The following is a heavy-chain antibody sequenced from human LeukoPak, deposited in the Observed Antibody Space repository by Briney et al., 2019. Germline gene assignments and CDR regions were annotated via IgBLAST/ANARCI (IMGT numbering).Heavy chain of an antibody. CDR2: INPNSGGT. J-gene: IGHJ4*02. V-gene: IGHV1-2*06. CDR3: ASSYGSGSYQDFDY. D-gene: IGHD3-10*01. Sequence: GASVKVSCKXSGYTFTGYYMHWVRQAPGQGLEWMGRINPNSGGTNYSQKFQGRVTMTRDTSISTAYMELSRLRSDDTAVYYCASSYGSGSYQDFDYWGQGTLVTVSS. CDR1: GYTFTGYY.